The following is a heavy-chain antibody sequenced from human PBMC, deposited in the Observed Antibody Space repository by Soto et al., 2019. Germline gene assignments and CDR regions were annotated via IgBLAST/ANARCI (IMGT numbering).Heavy chain of an antibody. CDR2: ITGSGNTI. J-gene: IGHJ4*02. Sequence: VGSLRLSCAASGFTFSSYEMNWVRQAPWKGLEWVSYITGSGNTIYYADSVKGRFTISRDNAKNSMYLQMNSLRAEDTAVYYCARGGSYFDYWGQGTLVTVSS. D-gene: IGHD1-26*01. V-gene: IGHV3-48*03. CDR3: ARGGSYFDY. CDR1: GFTFSSYE.